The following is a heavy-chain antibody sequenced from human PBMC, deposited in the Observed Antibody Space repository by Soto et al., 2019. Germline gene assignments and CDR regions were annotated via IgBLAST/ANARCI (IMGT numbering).Heavy chain of an antibody. D-gene: IGHD5-12*01. Sequence: SVKVSCKASGGTFSSYTISWVRQAPGQGLEWMGRIIPIVGIANYAQKFQGRVTITADKSTSTAYMELSSLRSEDTAVYYCARGRATIRWYYYGMDVWGPGTTVTVSS. J-gene: IGHJ6*02. CDR2: IIPIVGIA. V-gene: IGHV1-69*02. CDR1: GGTFSSYT. CDR3: ARGRATIRWYYYGMDV.